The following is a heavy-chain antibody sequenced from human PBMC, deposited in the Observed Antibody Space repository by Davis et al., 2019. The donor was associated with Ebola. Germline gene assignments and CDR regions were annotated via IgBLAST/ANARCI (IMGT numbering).Heavy chain of an antibody. CDR1: GGTFSSYA. Sequence: SVKVSCKASGGTFSSYAISWVRQAPGQGLEWMGRIIPILGIANYAQKFQGRVTITADKSTSTAYMELSSLRSEDTAVYYCARDPNDYDFWGGYNAFDIWGQGTMVTVSS. CDR2: IIPILGIA. CDR3: ARDPNDYDFWGGYNAFDI. J-gene: IGHJ3*02. D-gene: IGHD3-3*01. V-gene: IGHV1-69*04.